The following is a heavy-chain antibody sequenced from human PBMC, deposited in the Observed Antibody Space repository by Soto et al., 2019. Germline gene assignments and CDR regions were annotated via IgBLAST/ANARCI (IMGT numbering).Heavy chain of an antibody. D-gene: IGHD3-3*01. CDR2: IIPIFGTA. Sequence: SVKVSCKASGGTFSSYAISWVRQAPGQGLEWMGGIIPIFGTANYAQKFQGRVTITADKSTSTAYMELSSLRSEDTAVYYCARDAGGLGGLWFDPWGKGTLVTVSS. J-gene: IGHJ5*02. CDR3: ARDAGGLGGLWFDP. V-gene: IGHV1-69*06. CDR1: GGTFSSYA.